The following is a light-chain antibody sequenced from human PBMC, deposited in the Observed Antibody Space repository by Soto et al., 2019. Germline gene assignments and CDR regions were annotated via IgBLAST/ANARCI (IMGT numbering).Light chain of an antibody. CDR1: QSVSSY. Sequence: ETVLTQSPGTLSLSPGEGATLSCRASQSVSSYLAWYQQKPGQAPRLLIYDASNRATGIQARFSGSGSGTDFTLTISSLEPEDFAVYYCQHRSNWPLTFGGGTKVDIK. V-gene: IGKV3-11*01. CDR3: QHRSNWPLT. CDR2: DAS. J-gene: IGKJ4*01.